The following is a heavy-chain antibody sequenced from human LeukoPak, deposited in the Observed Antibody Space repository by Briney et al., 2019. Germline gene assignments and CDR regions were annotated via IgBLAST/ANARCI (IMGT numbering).Heavy chain of an antibody. V-gene: IGHV3-23*01. Sequence: GGSLRLSCAASGFNFSSYAMSLVRHAPGKGLEWVSPISGSGGSTYYADSVKGRSTISRDNSKNELYLQMNSLRAEDTAVYYCASDGSSGYYDAFDIWGQGTMVTVSS. D-gene: IGHD3-22*01. CDR2: ISGSGGST. J-gene: IGHJ3*02. CDR1: GFNFSSYA. CDR3: ASDGSSGYYDAFDI.